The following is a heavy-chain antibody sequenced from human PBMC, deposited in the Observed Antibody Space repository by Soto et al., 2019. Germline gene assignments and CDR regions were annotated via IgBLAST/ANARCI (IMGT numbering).Heavy chain of an antibody. CDR1: GFTFSNYA. Sequence: EVRLWQSGGGLVQPGGSLRLSCVASGFTFSNYAMTWVRQAPGKGLEWVSGITYSDAYTYYAESVKGRFTISRDNSKNTMYLQMNSLRDEDTAVYYCAKNATSGWYDSWGQGTLVTVSS. V-gene: IGHV3-23*01. J-gene: IGHJ5*01. D-gene: IGHD6-19*01. CDR2: ITYSDAYT. CDR3: AKNATSGWYDS.